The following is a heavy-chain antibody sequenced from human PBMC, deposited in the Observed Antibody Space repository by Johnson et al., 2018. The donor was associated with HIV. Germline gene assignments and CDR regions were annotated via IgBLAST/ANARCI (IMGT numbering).Heavy chain of an antibody. D-gene: IGHD3-9*01. Sequence: QVQLVESGGGVVQPGKSLKLTCAASGFIFSSYAMHWVRQAPGKGLEWVGGILYDGSNKDYADSVKGRFTISRDNSKNMLYLQMNSLRAEDTAVYYCASVYYDILTGYYYDALDMWGRGTMVTVSS. CDR2: ILYDGSNK. J-gene: IGHJ3*02. CDR3: ASVYYDILTGYYYDALDM. CDR1: GFIFSSYA. V-gene: IGHV3-30-3*01.